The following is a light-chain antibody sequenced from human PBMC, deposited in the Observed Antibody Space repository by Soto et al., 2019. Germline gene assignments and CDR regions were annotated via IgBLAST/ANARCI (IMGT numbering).Light chain of an antibody. Sequence: EIVLTQSPGTLSLSPGERATLSCRASQSLTSDYLAWYQQKPGQAPRLFIYGASTRATAIPPRFSGSGSGTEFTLTISSLQSEDFAVYYCQQYDNWPITFGQGTRLEI. CDR1: QSLTSD. J-gene: IGKJ5*01. CDR3: QQYDNWPIT. CDR2: GAS. V-gene: IGKV3-15*01.